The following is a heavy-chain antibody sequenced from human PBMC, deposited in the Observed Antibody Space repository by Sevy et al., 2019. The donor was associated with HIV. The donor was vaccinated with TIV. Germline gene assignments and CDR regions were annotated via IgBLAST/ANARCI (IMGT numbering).Heavy chain of an antibody. D-gene: IGHD2-2*03. CDR1: GDSVTNYY. CDR3: ASGRGYSYSLNY. J-gene: IGHJ4*02. CDR2: IYTSGNT. Sequence: SETLSPNCTVSGDSVTNYYWNWIRQPAGKGLEWIGRIYTSGNTNSGNTNYNPSLKSRVTMSVDTSKNRFSLKLTSVTAADTAVYYCASGRGYSYSLNYWGQGTVVTVSS. V-gene: IGHV4-4*07.